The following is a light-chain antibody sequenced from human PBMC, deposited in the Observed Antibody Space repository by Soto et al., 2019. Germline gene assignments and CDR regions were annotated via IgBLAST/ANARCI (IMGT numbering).Light chain of an antibody. V-gene: IGLV2-8*01. CDR2: EVS. CDR3: SSSGGSNIVV. J-gene: IGLJ2*01. CDR1: SSDVGGYNY. Sequence: QSALTQPPSASGSPGQSVTISCTGTSSDVGGYNYVSWYQQHPGKAPKLMIYEVSKRPSGVPDRFSGSKSGNTASLTVSGLHAEDEADYYFSSSGGSNIVVFGGGTKLTVL.